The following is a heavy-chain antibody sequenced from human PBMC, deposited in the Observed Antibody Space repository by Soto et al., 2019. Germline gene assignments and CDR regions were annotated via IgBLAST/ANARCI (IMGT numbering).Heavy chain of an antibody. V-gene: IGHV3-11*01. CDR1: GFTFSDYY. Sequence: QVQLAESGGGLVKPGGSLRLSCAASGFTFSDYYMSWIRQAPGKGLEWLSYLSGSGSTTYFADSVKGRFTISRDNAKRSLFLQMNSLTAEDTAVYYCARGVYGYFQNWGQGTLVTVSS. CDR2: LSGSGSTT. D-gene: IGHD3-10*01. J-gene: IGHJ1*01. CDR3: ARGVYGYFQN.